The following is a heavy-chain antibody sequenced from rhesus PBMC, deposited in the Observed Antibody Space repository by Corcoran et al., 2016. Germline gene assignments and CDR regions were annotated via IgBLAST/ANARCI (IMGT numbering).Heavy chain of an antibody. CDR3: ARDGSMNTVTTPYDY. V-gene: IGHV4-106*01. D-gene: IGHD4-23*01. CDR2: IYGSGGGT. CDR1: GGSISDDYY. J-gene: IGHJ4*01. Sequence: QVQLQESGPGLVKPSETLSLTCAVSGGSISDDYYWSWIRQPPGKGLEWIGYIYGSGGGTTYNPSLKNRVTISIDTSKNQFSLKLSSVTAADTAVYYCARDGSMNTVTTPYDYWGQGVLVTVSS.